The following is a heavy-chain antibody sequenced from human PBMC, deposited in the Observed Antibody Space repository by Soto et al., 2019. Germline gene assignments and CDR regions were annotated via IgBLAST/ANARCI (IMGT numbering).Heavy chain of an antibody. Sequence: GGSLRLSWAAAGCTCSSYAMSRVRQAPGKGLEWVSAISGSGGSTYYADSVKGRLTISRDNSKNTLYLQMNSLRAEDTAVYYCAKNTRVVPAATGRYFDYWGQGTLVTVSS. V-gene: IGHV3-23*01. D-gene: IGHD2-2*01. CDR1: GCTCSSYA. J-gene: IGHJ4*02. CDR2: ISGSGGST. CDR3: AKNTRVVPAATGRYFDY.